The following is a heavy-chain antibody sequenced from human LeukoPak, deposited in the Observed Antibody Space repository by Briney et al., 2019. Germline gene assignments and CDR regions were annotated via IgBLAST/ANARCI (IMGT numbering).Heavy chain of an antibody. V-gene: IGHV4-61*01. CDR3: ARGYDSSAYYPFNY. D-gene: IGHD3-22*01. CDR1: GDSVRSDTYY. Sequence: SETLSLTCTVSGDSVRSDTYYWSWIRQSPGRGLEWIGYISDSGSTNYNPSLKSRVTISVDTSKNQFSLMLSSVTAADTAVYYCARGYDSSAYYPFNYWGQGTLVTVSS. CDR2: ISDSGST. J-gene: IGHJ4*02.